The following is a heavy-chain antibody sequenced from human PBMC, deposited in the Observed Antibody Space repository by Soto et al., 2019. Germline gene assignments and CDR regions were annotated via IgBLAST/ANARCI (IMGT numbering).Heavy chain of an antibody. V-gene: IGHV1-2*04. CDR2: INPNSGGT. CDR1: GYTFTGYY. J-gene: IGHJ3*02. Sequence: GASVKVSCKASGYTFTGYYMHWVRQAPGQGLEWMGWINPNSGGTNYAQKFQGWVTMTRDTSISTAYMELSRLRSDDTAVYYCARDVYYDSSGYYYDAFDIWGQGTMVTVSS. D-gene: IGHD3-22*01. CDR3: ARDVYYDSSGYYYDAFDI.